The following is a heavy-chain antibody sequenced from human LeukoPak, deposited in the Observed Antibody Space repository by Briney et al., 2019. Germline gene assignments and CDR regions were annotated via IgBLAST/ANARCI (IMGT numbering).Heavy chain of an antibody. CDR1: GYTFTGYY. V-gene: IGHV1-2*02. CDR2: INPNSGGT. J-gene: IGHJ6*03. CDR3: ARDAESSSSPYYYYYYMDV. Sequence: GASVKVSCKASGYTFTGYYMHWVRQAPGQRLEWMGWINPNSGGTNYAQKFQGRVTMTRDMSISTAYMELSRLRSDDTAVYYCARDAESSSSPYYYYYYMDVWGKGTTVTVSS. D-gene: IGHD2-2*01.